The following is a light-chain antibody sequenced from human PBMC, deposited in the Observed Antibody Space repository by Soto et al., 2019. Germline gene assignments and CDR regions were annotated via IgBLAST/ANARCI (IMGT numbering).Light chain of an antibody. CDR2: EVS. CDR3: SSYTSINTRL. V-gene: IGLV2-14*01. Sequence: QSALTQPASVSGSPGQSITISCTGTSSDVGGYNYVSWYQQHPGKAPKLMIYEVSNRPSGVSNRFSGSKSGNTASLTISGLQAEDEADYYCSSYTSINTRLFGGGTKVTVL. J-gene: IGLJ2*01. CDR1: SSDVGGYNY.